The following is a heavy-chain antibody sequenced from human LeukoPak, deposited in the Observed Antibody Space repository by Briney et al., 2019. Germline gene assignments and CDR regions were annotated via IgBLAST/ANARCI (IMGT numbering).Heavy chain of an antibody. CDR2: INPKSGDP. Sequence: GSVKVSCKASGYTFTSYYMHWVRQAPGQGLEWMGWINPKSGDPIYVQKFQGRVTLTRDTSINTVYLELSSLKSDDTAVYYCARDPGHDTSNYGGLDFWGQGTLVTVSS. CDR3: ARDPGHDTSNYGGLDF. J-gene: IGHJ4*02. CDR1: GYTFTSYY. D-gene: IGHD4-11*01. V-gene: IGHV1-2*02.